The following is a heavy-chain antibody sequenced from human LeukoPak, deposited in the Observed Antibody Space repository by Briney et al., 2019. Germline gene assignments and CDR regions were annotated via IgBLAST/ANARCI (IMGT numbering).Heavy chain of an antibody. CDR2: ISSSSIYI. J-gene: IGHJ4*02. Sequence: PGGSLRLSCAASEFTFSNYKMNWVRQAPGKGLEWVSSISSSSIYIYYADSVKGRFTISRDNDKNSLYLQMNSLRVEDTAVYYCLRGDRRDYWGQGTLVTVSS. V-gene: IGHV3-21*01. CDR1: EFTFSNYK. CDR3: LRGDRRDY.